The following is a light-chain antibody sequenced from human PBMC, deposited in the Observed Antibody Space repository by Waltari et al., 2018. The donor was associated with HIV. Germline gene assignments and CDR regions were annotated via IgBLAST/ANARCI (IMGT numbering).Light chain of an antibody. CDR1: QSIGRW. CDR2: QAS. CDR3: QQYNGFSRT. J-gene: IGKJ2*01. V-gene: IGKV1-5*03. Sequence: DIQMTQSPSTLSAFVGDSVTITCRASQSIGRWLAWYQQKPGKAPKLLIYQASNLETGVPSRFSGSGSGTEFTLTISSLQPDDFATYYCQQYNGFSRTFGQGTKLEIK.